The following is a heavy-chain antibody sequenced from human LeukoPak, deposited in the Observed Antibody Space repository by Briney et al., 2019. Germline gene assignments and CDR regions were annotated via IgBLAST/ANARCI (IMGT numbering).Heavy chain of an antibody. J-gene: IGHJ4*02. CDR1: GGSISSYY. CDR2: IYYSGST. CDR3: ARAEDIVATIFDY. Sequence: PSETLSLTCTVSGGSISSYYWGWIRQPPGKGLEWIGYIYYSGSTNYNPSLESRVTISVDTSKNQFSLKLSSVTAADTAVYYCARAEDIVATIFDYWGQGTLVTVSS. D-gene: IGHD5-12*01. V-gene: IGHV4-59*01.